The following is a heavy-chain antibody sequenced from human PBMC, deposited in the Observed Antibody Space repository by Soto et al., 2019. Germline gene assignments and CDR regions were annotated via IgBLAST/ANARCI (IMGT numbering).Heavy chain of an antibody. J-gene: IGHJ6*02. CDR3: ARARVVSGIVYHYDAMDA. Sequence: QVQLVQSGAEVTKPGSSMKVSCKASAGTFRSYSINWVRQAPGQGLEWVGQIIPMFGTQNYEQNFQGRVTITADESTSTDYMELGSLRSDDTALYSCARARVVSGIVYHYDAMDAWCQGTTVT. V-gene: IGHV1-69*12. CDR1: AGTFRSYS. D-gene: IGHD2-21*02. CDR2: IIPMFGTQ.